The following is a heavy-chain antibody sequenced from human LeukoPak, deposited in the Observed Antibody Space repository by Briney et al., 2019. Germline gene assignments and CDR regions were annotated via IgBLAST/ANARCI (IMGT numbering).Heavy chain of an antibody. Sequence: ASVKVSCKASGYTFTSYDINWVRQATGQGLEWMGWMNPNSGNTGYAQRFQGRIIMTSDTSISTAYLELSSLRSEDTAVYYCASELRWQPHWGQGTLVTVSS. V-gene: IGHV1-8*01. CDR2: MNPNSGNT. D-gene: IGHD4-23*01. CDR3: ASELRWQPH. J-gene: IGHJ4*02. CDR1: GYTFTSYD.